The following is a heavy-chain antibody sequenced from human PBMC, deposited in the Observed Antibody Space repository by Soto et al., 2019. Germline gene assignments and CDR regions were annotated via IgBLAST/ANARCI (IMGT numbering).Heavy chain of an antibody. CDR1: GFTFSDYY. D-gene: IGHD3-10*01. V-gene: IGHV3-11*05. J-gene: IGHJ5*02. CDR3: AGGSGRLTGRYNWFDP. Sequence: QVQLVESGGGLVKPGWSLRLSCAASGFTFSDYYMSWIRQAPGKGLEWVSYISSSSSYTNYADSVKGRFTISRDNAKNSLYLQMNSLRAEDTAVYYCAGGSGRLTGRYNWFDPWGQGTLVTVSS. CDR2: ISSSSSYT.